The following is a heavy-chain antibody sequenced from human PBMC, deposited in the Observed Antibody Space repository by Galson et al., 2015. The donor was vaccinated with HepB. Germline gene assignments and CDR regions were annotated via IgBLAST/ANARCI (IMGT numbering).Heavy chain of an antibody. Sequence: SVKVSCKASGYIFTNFAMNWVREAPGQGLEWMGWTDTNTGNPTYAQGFTGRFVFSLDTSVSTAYLQINSLKAEDTAVYYCARTPYYGSGNYYNVWFDPWGQGTLVIVSS. CDR2: TDTNTGNP. CDR1: GYIFTNFA. V-gene: IGHV7-4-1*02. D-gene: IGHD3-10*01. CDR3: ARTPYYGSGNYYNVWFDP. J-gene: IGHJ5*02.